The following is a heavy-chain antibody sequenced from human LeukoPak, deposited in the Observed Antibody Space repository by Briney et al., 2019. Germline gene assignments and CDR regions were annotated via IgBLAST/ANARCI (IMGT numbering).Heavy chain of an antibody. CDR3: AKDVNERGAETDYMDV. CDR2: ISQSGST. Sequence: SETLSLSCGVSGGSFSFYYWSWIRQPPGKGLEWIGEISQSGSTNYNPSLKSRVTISMDKSKNQFSLNLSSVTAADTAVYYCAKDVNERGAETDYMDVWGKGTTVTISS. CDR1: GGSFSFYY. D-gene: IGHD4/OR15-4a*01. V-gene: IGHV4-34*01. J-gene: IGHJ6*03.